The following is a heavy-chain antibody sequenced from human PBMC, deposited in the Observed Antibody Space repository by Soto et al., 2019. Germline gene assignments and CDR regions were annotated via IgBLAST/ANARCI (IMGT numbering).Heavy chain of an antibody. V-gene: IGHV4-30-4*01. J-gene: IGHJ5*02. CDR3: ARGSIRLGELSLTFDP. CDR1: GGSISSGDYY. Sequence: QVQPQESGPGLVKPSQTLSLTCTVSGGSISSGDYYWSWIRQPPGKGLEWIGYIYYSGSTYYNLSLKSRVTISVDMSKNQFSLKLSSVTAADTAVYYCARGSIRLGELSLTFDPWGQGTLVTVSS. D-gene: IGHD3-16*02. CDR2: IYYSGST.